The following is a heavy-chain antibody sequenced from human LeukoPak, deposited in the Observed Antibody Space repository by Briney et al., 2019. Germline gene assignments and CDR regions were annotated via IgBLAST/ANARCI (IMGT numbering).Heavy chain of an antibody. D-gene: IGHD3-3*01. CDR1: GFTSSSYA. V-gene: IGHV3-23*01. CDR2: ISGSGGST. J-gene: IGHJ4*02. CDR3: AKPLLEWLLTLDY. Sequence: GGSLRLSCAASGFTSSSYAMSWVRQAPGKGLEWVSAISGSGGSTYYADSVKGRFTISRDNSKNTLYLQMNSLRAEDTAVYYCAKPLLEWLLTLDYWGQGTLVTVSS.